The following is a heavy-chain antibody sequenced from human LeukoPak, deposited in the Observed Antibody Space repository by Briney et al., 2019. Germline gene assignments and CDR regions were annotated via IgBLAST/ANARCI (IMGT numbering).Heavy chain of an antibody. V-gene: IGHV3-7*01. CDR1: GFTFSSYW. Sequence: GGSLRLSCAASGFTFSSYWMSWVRQAPGKGLELVANIKQDGSEKYYVDSVKGRFTISRDNAKNSLYLQMNSLRAEDTAMYYCARGLTVFGVVNDAFDIWGQGTMVTVSS. D-gene: IGHD3-3*01. CDR3: ARGLTVFGVVNDAFDI. CDR2: IKQDGSEK. J-gene: IGHJ3*02.